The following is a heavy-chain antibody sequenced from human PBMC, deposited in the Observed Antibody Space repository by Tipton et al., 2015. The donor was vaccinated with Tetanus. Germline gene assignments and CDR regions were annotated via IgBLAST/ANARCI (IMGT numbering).Heavy chain of an antibody. J-gene: IGHJ4*02. V-gene: IGHV4-31*03. D-gene: IGHD3-22*01. CDR1: GGSMNSGGYY. CDR3: VRVGGYYDSSGYRVTYLDS. CDR2: IYYSGST. Sequence: TLSLTCTVSGGSMNSGGYYWSWIRQHPGKGLEWIGYIYYSGSTYYNPSLKSRVTISVDTSKNQFSLKLSSVTAADTAVYYCVRVGGYYDSSGYRVTYLDSWGQGTLVTVSS.